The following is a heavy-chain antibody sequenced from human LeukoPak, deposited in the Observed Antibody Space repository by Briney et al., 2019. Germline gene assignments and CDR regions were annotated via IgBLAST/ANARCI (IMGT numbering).Heavy chain of an antibody. CDR2: IYYSGST. Sequence: SETLSLTCTVSGGSISSSSYYWGWIRQPPGKGLEWIGSIYYSGSTYYNPSLKSRVTISVDTSKNQFSLKLSSVTAADTAVYYCARQDSVAETYYDYVWGTTRAFDIWGQGTMVTVSS. J-gene: IGHJ3*02. CDR1: GGSISSSSYY. V-gene: IGHV4-39*01. CDR3: ARQDSVAETYYDYVWGTTRAFDI. D-gene: IGHD3-16*01.